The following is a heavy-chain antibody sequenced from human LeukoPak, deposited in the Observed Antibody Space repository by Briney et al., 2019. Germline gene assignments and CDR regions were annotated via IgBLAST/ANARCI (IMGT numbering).Heavy chain of an antibody. V-gene: IGHV1-69*05. D-gene: IGHD3-22*01. CDR1: GGTFSSYA. CDR2: IIPIFGTA. Sequence: GASVKVSCKASGGTFSSYAISRVRQAPGQGLEWMGRIIPIFGTANYAQKFQGRVTITTDESTSTAYMELSSLRSEDTAVYYCANSYYDSSGYYLPHAFDIWGQGTMVTVSS. J-gene: IGHJ3*02. CDR3: ANSYYDSSGYYLPHAFDI.